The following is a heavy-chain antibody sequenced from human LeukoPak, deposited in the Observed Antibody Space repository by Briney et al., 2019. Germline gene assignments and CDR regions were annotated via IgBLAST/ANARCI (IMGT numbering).Heavy chain of an antibody. D-gene: IGHD1-14*01. CDR1: GYTFTSYG. CDR3: ARVMTTPYYYFDY. Sequence: ASVKVSCKASGYTFTSYGISWVRQAPGQGLEWMGWISAYNGNTNYAQKLQGRVTMTTDTSTSTAYVELRSLRSDDTAVYYCARVMTTPYYYFDYWGQGTLVAVSS. J-gene: IGHJ4*02. V-gene: IGHV1-18*01. CDR2: ISAYNGNT.